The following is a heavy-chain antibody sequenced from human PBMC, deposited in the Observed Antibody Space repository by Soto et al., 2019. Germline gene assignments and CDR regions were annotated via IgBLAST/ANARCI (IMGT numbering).Heavy chain of an antibody. V-gene: IGHV3-33*01. Sequence: PGGSLRLSCAASGFTFSSYGMHWVRQAPGKGLEWVALIYYDGSNKYYGDSVKGRFTVSRDNSKSTLFLQMNSLRAEDTAVYICARNLKDGGMDVWGRGTTVTVSS. CDR2: IYYDGSNK. J-gene: IGHJ6*02. CDR1: GFTFSSYG. CDR3: ARNLKDGGMDV.